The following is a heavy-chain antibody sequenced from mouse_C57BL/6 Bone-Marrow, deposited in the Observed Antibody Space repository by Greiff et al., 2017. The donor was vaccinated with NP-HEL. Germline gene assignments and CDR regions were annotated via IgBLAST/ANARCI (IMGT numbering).Heavy chain of an antibody. CDR1: GYTFTSYW. Sequence: VKLQQSGAELVKPGASVKLSCKASGYTFTSYWMHWVKQRPGQGLEWIGMIHPNSGSTNYNEKFKSKATLTVDKSSSTAYMQLSSLTSEDSAVYYCARLCGSPFAYWGQGTLVTVSA. J-gene: IGHJ3*01. CDR2: IHPNSGST. CDR3: ARLCGSPFAY. D-gene: IGHD1-1*01. V-gene: IGHV1-64*01.